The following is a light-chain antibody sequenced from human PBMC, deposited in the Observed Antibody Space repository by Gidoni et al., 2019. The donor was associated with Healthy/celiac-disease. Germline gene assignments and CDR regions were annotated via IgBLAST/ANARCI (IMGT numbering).Light chain of an antibody. CDR2: WAS. CDR3: QQYYSTLRT. CDR1: QIVLYSSNNKNY. Sequence: DIVMTQSPDSLAGSLGERATINCKSSQIVLYSSNNKNYLAWYQQKPGQPPKLLIYWASTRESGVPDRFSGSGSGTDFTLTISSLQAEDVAVYYCQQYYSTLRTFGPGTKVDIK. V-gene: IGKV4-1*01. J-gene: IGKJ3*01.